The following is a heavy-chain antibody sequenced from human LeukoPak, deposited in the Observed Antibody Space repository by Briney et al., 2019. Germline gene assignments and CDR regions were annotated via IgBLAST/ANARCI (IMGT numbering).Heavy chain of an antibody. CDR3: AREEDGLAVAGTGVFDY. Sequence: ASVKVSRKASGYTFTSYGISWVRQAPGQGLEWMGWISAYNGNTNYAQKLQGRVTMTTDTSTSTAYMELRSLRSDDTAVYYCAREEDGLAVAGTGVFDYWGQGTLVTVSS. V-gene: IGHV1-18*01. CDR2: ISAYNGNT. J-gene: IGHJ4*02. CDR1: GYTFTSYG. D-gene: IGHD6-19*01.